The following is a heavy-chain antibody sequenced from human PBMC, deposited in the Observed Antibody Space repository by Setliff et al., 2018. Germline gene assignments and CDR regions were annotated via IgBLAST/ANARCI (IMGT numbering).Heavy chain of an antibody. D-gene: IGHD4-17*01. CDR1: GYSLSDYV. J-gene: IGHJ4*01. CDR3: ARADHLVTTTFDY. CDR2: INTKTGDP. Sequence: ASVKVSCKASGYSLSDYVMNWVRQAPGQGLEWMGWINTKTGDPTYAQGYTGRFAFSLDTSDSATYLDISNLKAEDTATYYCARADHLVTTTFDYWGQGTLVTVSS. V-gene: IGHV7-4-1*02.